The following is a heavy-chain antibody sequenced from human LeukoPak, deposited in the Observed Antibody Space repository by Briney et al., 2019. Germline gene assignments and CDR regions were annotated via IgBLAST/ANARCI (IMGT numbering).Heavy chain of an antibody. D-gene: IGHD3-10*02. Sequence: GGSLRLSCAASGFTFSSYSMNWVRQAPGKGLEWVSYISSSGSTIWYADSVMDGFSISRDNAKNSLYLQMTSLRAEDTAVYSCAELGITMIGGVWGKGTTVTTSS. J-gene: IGHJ6*04. CDR3: AELGITMIGGV. CDR1: GFTFSSYS. V-gene: IGHV3-48*04. CDR2: ISSSGSTI.